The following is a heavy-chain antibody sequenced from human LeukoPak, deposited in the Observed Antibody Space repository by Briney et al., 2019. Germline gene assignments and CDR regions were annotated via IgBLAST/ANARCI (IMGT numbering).Heavy chain of an antibody. V-gene: IGHV3-48*04. CDR1: GFTFSSYS. CDR2: ISSSSSTI. J-gene: IGHJ6*03. CDR3: ARGVAAAGREIVFYYYYYMDV. D-gene: IGHD6-13*01. Sequence: GGSLRLSCAASGFTFSSYSMNWVRQAPGKGLEWVSYISSSSSTIYYADSVKGRFTISRDDAKNSLYLQMNSLRAEDTAVYYCARGVAAAGREIVFYYYYYMDVWGKGTTVTVSS.